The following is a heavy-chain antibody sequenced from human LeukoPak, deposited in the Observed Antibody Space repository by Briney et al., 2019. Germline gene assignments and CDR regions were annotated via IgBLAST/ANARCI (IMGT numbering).Heavy chain of an antibody. Sequence: PARSLRPSCPPSAFTLSTYWMTCVRPAPGKGLEWVANIKQDGSATYYVDSLRGRFSISREGEKNSLFLQMNSLSAEDTAVYDCSRCAYDSTGYYSVPSHLDYWGQGTLVTVSS. D-gene: IGHD3-22*01. J-gene: IGHJ4*02. CDR2: IKQDGSAT. V-gene: IGHV3-7*01. CDR1: AFTLSTYW. CDR3: SRCAYDSTGYYSVPSHLDY.